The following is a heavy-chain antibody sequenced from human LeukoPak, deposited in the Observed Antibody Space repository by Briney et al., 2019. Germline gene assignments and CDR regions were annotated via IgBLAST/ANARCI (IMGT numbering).Heavy chain of an antibody. V-gene: IGHV3-7*03. J-gene: IGHJ6*03. Sequence: GGSLRLSCAASGFTFSSYWMSWVRQAPGKGLEWVANIKQDGSEKYYVDSVKGRFTISRDNSNNTVYLQLSSLRVDDTAVYYCARVPYGNYHYYYMDVWGTGTTVTVSS. D-gene: IGHD3-10*01. CDR1: GFTFSSYW. CDR2: IKQDGSEK. CDR3: ARVPYGNYHYYYMDV.